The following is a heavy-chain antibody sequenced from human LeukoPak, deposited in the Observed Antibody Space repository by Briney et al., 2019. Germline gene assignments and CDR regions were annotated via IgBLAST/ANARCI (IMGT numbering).Heavy chain of an antibody. CDR3: TRYSGAGDAFDI. CDR1: GFTFSGSA. D-gene: IGHD3-10*01. V-gene: IGHV3-73*01. J-gene: IGHJ3*02. CDR2: IRSKANSYAT. Sequence: GGPLRLSCAASGFTFSGSAMHWVRQASGKRLEWVGRIRSKANSYATAYAASVKGRFTISRDDSKNTAYLQMNSLKTEDTAVYYCTRYSGAGDAFDIWGQGTMVAVSS.